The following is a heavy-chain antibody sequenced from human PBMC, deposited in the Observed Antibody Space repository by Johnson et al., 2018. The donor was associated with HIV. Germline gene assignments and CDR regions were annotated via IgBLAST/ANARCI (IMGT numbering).Heavy chain of an antibody. CDR3: TTGRKGTGAFDI. D-gene: IGHD1-14*01. CDR1: GFTFSNAW. Sequence: VQLVESGGGLVQPGRSLRLSCAASGFTFSNAWMSWVRQAPGKGLEWVGRIKSKTDGGTTDYAAPVKGRFTISRDDSKNTLYLQMNSLKTEDTAVYYGTTGRKGTGAFDIWGQGTMVTVSS. V-gene: IGHV3-15*01. J-gene: IGHJ3*02. CDR2: IKSKTDGGTT.